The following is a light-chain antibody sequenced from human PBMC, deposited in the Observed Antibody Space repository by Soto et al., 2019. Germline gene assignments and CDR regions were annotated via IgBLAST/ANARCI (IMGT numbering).Light chain of an antibody. V-gene: IGLV2-14*01. CDR3: SSYSSSSTWV. J-gene: IGLJ3*02. CDR1: SSDIGVYNF. CDR2: ELS. Sequence: QSVLTQPASVSGSPGQSITLSCTGTSSDIGVYNFVSWYQQHPRKAPKLIIYELSFRPSGVSNRFSGSKSGNTASLTISGLQAEDEADYYCSSYSSSSTWVFGGGTKLTVL.